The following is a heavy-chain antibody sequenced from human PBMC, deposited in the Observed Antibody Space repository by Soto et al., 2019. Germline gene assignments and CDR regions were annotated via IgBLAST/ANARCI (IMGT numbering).Heavy chain of an antibody. CDR2: IDHSGST. Sequence: PSETLSLTCAVSGFSISSGYYWGWLRQPPGKGLGWIGNIDHSGSTYYNPSLKSRVTILVDTSKNQFSLKLTSVTAADTAVYYWERGRQWLSRSNWFDPWGQGTLVTVSS. D-gene: IGHD6-19*01. V-gene: IGHV4-38-2*01. CDR3: ERGRQWLSRSNWFDP. J-gene: IGHJ5*02. CDR1: GFSISSGYY.